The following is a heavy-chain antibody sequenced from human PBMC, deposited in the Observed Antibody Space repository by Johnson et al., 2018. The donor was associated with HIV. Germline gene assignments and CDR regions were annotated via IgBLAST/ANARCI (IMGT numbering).Heavy chain of an antibody. CDR3: AKSSSATYYGDAFDM. CDR2: ISWKSGNT. J-gene: IGHJ3*02. CDR1: GFTFDEYV. V-gene: IGHV3-9*01. D-gene: IGHD3-10*01. Sequence: EVQLVESGGGWVQPGRSLRVSCAASGFTFDEYVIHWVRQAPGKGLEWVSGISWKSGNTGYADSVKGRFTISRDNAKNFVHLQMNSLRPEDTAVYYCAKSSSATYYGDAFDMWGQGTMVTVSS.